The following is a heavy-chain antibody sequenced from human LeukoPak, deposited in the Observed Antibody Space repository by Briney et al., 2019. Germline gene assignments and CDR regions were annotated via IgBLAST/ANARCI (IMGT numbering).Heavy chain of an antibody. J-gene: IGHJ5*02. V-gene: IGHV3-23*01. Sequence: GGSLRLSCAASGLSFSNYAMYWVRQAPGKGLEWVSAIGGSGGNIFYTDSVKGRFTISRDNSKNTLYLHMNSLRAEDTAIYYCARDNYYYRLDLWGQGTLVTVSS. CDR2: IGGSGGNI. D-gene: IGHD3-22*01. CDR1: GLSFSNYA. CDR3: ARDNYYYRLDL.